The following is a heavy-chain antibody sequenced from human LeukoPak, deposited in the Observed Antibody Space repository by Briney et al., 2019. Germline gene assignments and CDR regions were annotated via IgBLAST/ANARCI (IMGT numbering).Heavy chain of an antibody. D-gene: IGHD5-18*01. CDR2: INHSGST. V-gene: IGHV4-34*01. Sequence: SETLSLTCAVYGGSFSGYYWSWVRQPPGKGLVCIGEINHSGSTNCNPSLKSRVNISVDTSKNQFSLKLSSGTASVTAVDNCARDYPSYSSRFYYMDVVDKGTTVTVSS. CDR1: GGSFSGYY. J-gene: IGHJ6*03. CDR3: ARDYPSYSSRFYYMDV.